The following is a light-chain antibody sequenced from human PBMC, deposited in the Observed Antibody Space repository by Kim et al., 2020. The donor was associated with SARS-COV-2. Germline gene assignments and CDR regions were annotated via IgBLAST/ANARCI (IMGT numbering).Light chain of an antibody. CDR1: QSVSSSY. J-gene: IGKJ2*01. V-gene: IGKV3-20*01. CDR2: GAS. CDR3: QQYGSSYT. Sequence: SWSPGEIATLSCRASQSVSSSYLAWYQQKPGQAPRLLIYGASSRATGIPDRFSGSGSGTDFTLTISRLEPEDFAVYYCQQYGSSYTFGQGTKLEI.